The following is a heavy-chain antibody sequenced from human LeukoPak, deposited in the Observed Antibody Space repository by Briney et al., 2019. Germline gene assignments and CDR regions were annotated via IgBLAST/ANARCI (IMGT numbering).Heavy chain of an antibody. J-gene: IGHJ4*02. D-gene: IGHD3-3*01. CDR3: AREHVTILGVVKDPLGY. CDR2: ISSSGTSI. V-gene: IGHV3-21*01. Sequence: GGSLRLSCAASGFTFSTYAMNWVRQAPGKGLEWVSGISSSGTSIYYGDSVKGRFTISRDNAKSSLYLQMNSLRAEDTAVYYCAREHVTILGVVKDPLGYWGQGTLVTVSS. CDR1: GFTFSTYA.